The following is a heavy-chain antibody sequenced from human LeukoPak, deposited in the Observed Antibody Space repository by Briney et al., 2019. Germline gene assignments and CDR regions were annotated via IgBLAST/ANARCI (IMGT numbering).Heavy chain of an antibody. CDR1: GGTFSSYA. Sequence: SVKVSCKASGGTFSSYAISWVRQAPGQGLELMGRIIPIFGIANYAQKFQGRVTITADKSTSTAYMELSSLRSEDTAVYYCAGAGYSYAKEGFFDYWGQGTLVTVSS. D-gene: IGHD5-18*01. CDR2: IIPIFGIA. CDR3: AGAGYSYAKEGFFDY. V-gene: IGHV1-69*04. J-gene: IGHJ4*02.